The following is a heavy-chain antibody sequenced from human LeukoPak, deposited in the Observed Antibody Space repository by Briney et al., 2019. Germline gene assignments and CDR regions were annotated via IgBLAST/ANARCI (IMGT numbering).Heavy chain of an antibody. CDR2: ISAYNGNT. CDR1: GYTFTSYG. J-gene: IGHJ4*02. D-gene: IGHD6-13*01. CDR3: ARVKTPSSSSWAYYFDY. Sequence: ASVKVSCKASGYTFTSYGISWVRQAPRQGLEWMGWISAYNGNTNYAQKLQGRVTMTTDTSTSTAYMELRSLRSDDTAVYYCARVKTPSSSSWAYYFDYWGQGTLVTVSS. V-gene: IGHV1-18*01.